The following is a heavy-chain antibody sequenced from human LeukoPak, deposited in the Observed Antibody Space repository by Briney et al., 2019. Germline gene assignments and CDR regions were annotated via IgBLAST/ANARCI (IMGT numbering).Heavy chain of an antibody. D-gene: IGHD1-26*01. CDR2: IWYDGSNK. J-gene: IGHJ3*02. V-gene: IGHV3-33*01. CDR3: AREGGVTAPLGAFDI. Sequence: GGSLRLSCAASGFTFNTYGMHWVRQAPGKGLEWVAAIWYDGSNKYYVDSVKGRFTISRDNSKNTLYLQMNSLRAEDTAVYYCAREGGVTAPLGAFDIWGQGTMVTVSS. CDR1: GFTFNTYG.